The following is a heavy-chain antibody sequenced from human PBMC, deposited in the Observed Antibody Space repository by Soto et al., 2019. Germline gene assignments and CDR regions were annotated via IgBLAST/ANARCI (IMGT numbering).Heavy chain of an antibody. Sequence: PGGSLRLSCAASGFTFSSYAMHWVRQAPGKGLEWVAVIPYDGSNKYYADSVRGRFTISRDNSKNTLYLQMNSLRAEDTAVYYCARDWYYYGSGSYPAVRSFDYWGQGTLVTVSS. D-gene: IGHD3-10*01. CDR2: IPYDGSNK. V-gene: IGHV3-30-3*01. J-gene: IGHJ4*02. CDR3: ARDWYYYGSGSYPAVRSFDY. CDR1: GFTFSSYA.